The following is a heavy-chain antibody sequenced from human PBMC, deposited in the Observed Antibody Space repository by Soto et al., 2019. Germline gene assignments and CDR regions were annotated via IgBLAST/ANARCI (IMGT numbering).Heavy chain of an antibody. Sequence: PSETLSLTCAVYGGSFSGYSWSWIRQPPGKGLEWIGDINHYGSTNQNPSLKSRVTISIDTSKNQFSLKLSSVTAADTAVYYCAREACSTTSCYDDWGQGTMVTVSS. CDR2: INHYGST. V-gene: IGHV4-34*01. J-gene: IGHJ4*03. CDR1: GGSFSGYS. CDR3: AREACSTTSCYDD. D-gene: IGHD2-2*01.